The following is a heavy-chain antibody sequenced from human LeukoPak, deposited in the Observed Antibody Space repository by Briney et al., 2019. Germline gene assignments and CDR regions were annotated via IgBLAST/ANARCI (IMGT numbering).Heavy chain of an antibody. Sequence: PGGSLRLSCAASGFTFSSYSMNWVRQAPGKGLEWVSSISSSSSYIYYADSVKGRFTISRDNAKNSLYLQMNSLRAEDTALYYCARGASYYDFWSGYDYWGQGTLVTVSS. J-gene: IGHJ4*02. V-gene: IGHV3-21*04. CDR2: ISSSSSYI. CDR3: ARGASYYDFWSGYDY. CDR1: GFTFSSYS. D-gene: IGHD3-3*01.